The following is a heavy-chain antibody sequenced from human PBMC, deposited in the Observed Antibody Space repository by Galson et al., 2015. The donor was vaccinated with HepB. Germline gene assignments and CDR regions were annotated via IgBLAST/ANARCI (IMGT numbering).Heavy chain of an antibody. CDR3: ARGGNTSWLDGAFDI. CDR2: IYYSGST. D-gene: IGHD2-2*01. V-gene: IGHV4-59*01. CDR1: GGSLSGYY. Sequence: ETLSLTCTVSGGSLSGYYWSWIRQPPGKGLEWIGYIYYSGSTNYNPSLKSRVTISVDTSKNQFSLKLSSVTAADTAVYYCARGGNTSWLDGAFDIWGQGTMVTVSS. J-gene: IGHJ3*02.